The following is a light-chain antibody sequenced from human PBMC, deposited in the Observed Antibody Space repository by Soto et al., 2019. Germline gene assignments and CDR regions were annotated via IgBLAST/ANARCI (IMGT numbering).Light chain of an antibody. J-gene: IGKJ4*01. CDR1: QSINRH. CDR3: QQRSNWPPVT. CDR2: DAS. V-gene: IGKV3-11*01. Sequence: EIVLTQSPATLSLSPGERATLSCSASQSINRHLAWYRQKPGQAHRLLIYDASNRATGIPARFSGSGSGTDFTLTISSLEPEDFGVYCCQQRSNWPPVTFGGGTKVEIK.